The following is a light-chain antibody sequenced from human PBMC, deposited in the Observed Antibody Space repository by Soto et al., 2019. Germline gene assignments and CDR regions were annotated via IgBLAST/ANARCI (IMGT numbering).Light chain of an antibody. V-gene: IGLV1-47*01. CDR2: KNN. Sequence: QSVLTQPPSASGTPGQRVTISCSGNSSNIGSNYVYWYQQVPGTAPKLLIYKNNQRPSGVPDRFSGSKSGTSASLAISGLRSEDEADYYCAAWDDSLKAVVFGGGTKVTVL. CDR3: AAWDDSLKAVV. J-gene: IGLJ2*01. CDR1: SSNIGSNY.